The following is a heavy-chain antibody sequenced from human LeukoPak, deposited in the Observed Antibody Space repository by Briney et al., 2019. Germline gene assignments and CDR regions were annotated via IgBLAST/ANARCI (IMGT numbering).Heavy chain of an antibody. V-gene: IGHV1-18*01. CDR2: ISAYNGNT. CDR3: ASTLIYDSSGSLWY. CDR1: GYTLTSYG. Sequence: ASVKVSCKASGYTLTSYGITWVRQAPGQGLERMGWISAYNGNTNYAQRLQGRVTMTTDTSTSTAYMELRSLRSDDTAVYYCASTLIYDSSGSLWYWGQGTLVTVSS. J-gene: IGHJ4*02. D-gene: IGHD3-22*01.